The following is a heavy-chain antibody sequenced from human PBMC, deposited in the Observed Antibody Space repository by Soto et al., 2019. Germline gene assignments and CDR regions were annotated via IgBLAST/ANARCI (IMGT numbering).Heavy chain of an antibody. CDR3: ARGGTAMVTGYYYYYGMDV. CDR1: GYTFTSYY. D-gene: IGHD5-18*01. V-gene: IGHV1-46*01. CDR2: INPSGGST. Sequence: ASVKVSCKASGYTFTSYYMHWERQAPGQGLEWMGIINPSGGSTSYAQKFQGRVTMTRDTSTSTVYMELSSLRSEDTAVYYCARGGTAMVTGYYYYYGMDVWGQGTTVAVSS. J-gene: IGHJ6*02.